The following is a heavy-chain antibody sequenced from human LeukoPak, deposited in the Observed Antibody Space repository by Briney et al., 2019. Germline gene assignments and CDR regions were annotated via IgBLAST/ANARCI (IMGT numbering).Heavy chain of an antibody. D-gene: IGHD3-16*01. CDR2: INHSGST. V-gene: IGHV4-34*01. J-gene: IGHJ6*03. CDR3: ARAHMITSYYYYYYMDV. Sequence: KASETLSLTCAVYGGSFSGYYWSWIRQPPGKGLEWIGEINHSGSTNYNPSLKSRVTISVDTSKNQFSLKLSSVTAADTAVYYCARAHMITSYYYYYYMDVWGKGTTVTVSS. CDR1: GGSFSGYY.